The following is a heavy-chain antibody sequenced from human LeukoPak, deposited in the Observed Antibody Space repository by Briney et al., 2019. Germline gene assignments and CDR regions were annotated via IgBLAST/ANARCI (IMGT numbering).Heavy chain of an antibody. CDR3: ARDYDAFDI. CDR1: GFTFDDYA. CDR2: ISWNSGSI. V-gene: IGHV3-9*01. Sequence: GRSLRLSCAASGFTFDDYAMHWVRQAPGKGLEWVSGISWNSGSIGYADSVKGRFTISRDNAKNSLYLQMNSLRAEDTAVYYCARDYDAFDIWGQGTMVTVSS. J-gene: IGHJ3*02.